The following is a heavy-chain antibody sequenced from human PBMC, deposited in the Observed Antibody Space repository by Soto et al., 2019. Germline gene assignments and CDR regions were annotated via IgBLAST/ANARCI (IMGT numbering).Heavy chain of an antibody. CDR2: IYHSGST. CDR3: ARMGNIAAATTPSTKAGEGFDY. J-gene: IGHJ4*02. D-gene: IGHD6-13*01. CDR1: SGSISSSNW. Sequence: QVQLQESGPGLVKPSGTLSLTCAVSSGSISSSNWWSWVRQPPGKGLEWIGEIYHSGSTNYNPSLKSRVTIPVDKSKDQFALKLSSVTAADTAVYYCARMGNIAAATTPSTKAGEGFDYWGQGTLVTVSS. V-gene: IGHV4-4*02.